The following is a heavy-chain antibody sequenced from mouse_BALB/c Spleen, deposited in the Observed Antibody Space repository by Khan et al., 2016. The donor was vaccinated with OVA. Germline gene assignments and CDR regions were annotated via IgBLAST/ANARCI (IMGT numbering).Heavy chain of an antibody. V-gene: IGHV5-17*02. CDR3: EKSYYYGYYFDY. CDR2: ISGDSSTI. Sequence: EVELVESGGGLVQPGGSRKLSCAASGFTFSSYGMHWVRQAPEKGLEWVAYISGDSSTIYYADTVKGRFTISRDNSKNTLFLPLTSLMSEDTAMYYCEKSYYYGYYFDYWGPGTTLTVSS. D-gene: IGHD1-1*01. J-gene: IGHJ2*01. CDR1: GFTFSSYG.